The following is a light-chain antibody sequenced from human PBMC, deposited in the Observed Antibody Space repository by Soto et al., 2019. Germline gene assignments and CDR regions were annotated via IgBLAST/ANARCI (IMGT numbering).Light chain of an antibody. CDR1: SSNLGSNS. J-gene: IGLJ3*02. CDR3: AALYDSLNVPV. V-gene: IGLV1-44*01. Sequence: QSVLTQPPSASGTPGQRVIISCSGSSSNLGSNSGNWYQQLPGTAPKLLIYNTYQRPLGVPDRFSGCKSGTSAALAISGLQSEDEGDYFCAALYDSLNVPVFGGGTKLTVL. CDR2: NTY.